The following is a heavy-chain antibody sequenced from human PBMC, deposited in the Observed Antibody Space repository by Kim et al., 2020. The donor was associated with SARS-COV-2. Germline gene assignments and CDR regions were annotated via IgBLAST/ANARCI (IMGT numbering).Heavy chain of an antibody. D-gene: IGHD3-10*01. Sequence: SETLSLTCTVSGGSISSYYWSWIRQPPGKGLEWIGYIYYSGSTNYNPSLKSRVTISVDTSKNQFSLKLSSVTAADTAGYYCARGHGSGSYPAGLGKALDYWGQGTLVTVSS. CDR2: IYYSGST. CDR3: ARGHGSGSYPAGLGKALDY. V-gene: IGHV4-59*01. CDR1: GGSISSYY. J-gene: IGHJ4*02.